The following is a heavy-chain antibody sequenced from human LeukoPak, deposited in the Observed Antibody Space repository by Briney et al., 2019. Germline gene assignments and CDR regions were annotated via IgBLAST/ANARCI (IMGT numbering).Heavy chain of an antibody. CDR1: GGAFSSYA. Sequence: GASVKVSCKASGGAFSSYAISWVRQAPGQGLEWMGRIIPIFGTANYAQKFQGRVTITTDESTSTAYMELSSLRSEDTAVYYCARDGGSGTQDYWGQGTLVTVSS. CDR3: ARDGGSGTQDY. D-gene: IGHD3-10*01. V-gene: IGHV1-69*05. CDR2: IIPIFGTA. J-gene: IGHJ4*02.